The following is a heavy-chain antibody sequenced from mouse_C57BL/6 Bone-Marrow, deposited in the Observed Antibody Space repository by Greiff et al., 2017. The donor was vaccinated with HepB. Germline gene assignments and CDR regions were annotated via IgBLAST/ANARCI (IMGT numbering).Heavy chain of an antibody. D-gene: IGHD1-1*01. V-gene: IGHV1-66*01. CDR3: PTTVVAHWYFDV. CDR2: IYPGSGNT. J-gene: IGHJ1*03. Sequence: QVQLQQSGPELVKPGASVKISCKASGYSFTSYYIHWVKQRPGQGLEWIGWIYPGSGNTKYNEKFKGKATLTADTSSSTAYMQLSSLTSEDSAVYYCPTTVVAHWYFDVWGTGTTVTVSS. CDR1: GYSFTSYY.